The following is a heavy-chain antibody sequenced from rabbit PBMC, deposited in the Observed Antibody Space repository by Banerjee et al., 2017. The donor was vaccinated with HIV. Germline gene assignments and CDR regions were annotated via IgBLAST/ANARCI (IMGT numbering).Heavy chain of an antibody. CDR1: GSDIRSYS. CDR2: IYNGDGST. Sequence: QQQLEESGGGLVKPGGTLTLTCTASGSDIRSYSMCWVRQAPGKGLELIACIYNGDGSTYYASWVNGRFTISSDNAQNTVDLQMNSLTAADTATYFCARAPYDTYACAGYAYATYYGMDLWGQGTLVTV. D-gene: IGHD6-1*01. V-gene: IGHV1S47*01. J-gene: IGHJ6*01. CDR3: ARAPYDTYACAGYAYATYYGMDL.